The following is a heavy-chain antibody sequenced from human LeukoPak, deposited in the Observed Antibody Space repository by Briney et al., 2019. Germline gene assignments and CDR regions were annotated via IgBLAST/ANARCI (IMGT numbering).Heavy chain of an antibody. CDR2: IYPGDSDT. Sequence: GESLQISCKGSGCSFTSYWIAWVRQLPGKGLEWMGIIYPGDSDTRYSPSFQGQVTISADKSIGTAYLQWSSLKASDTAMYYCARQDGYGTYYFDYWGQGTLVTVSS. V-gene: IGHV5-51*01. D-gene: IGHD5-24*01. J-gene: IGHJ4*02. CDR1: GCSFTSYW. CDR3: ARQDGYGTYYFDY.